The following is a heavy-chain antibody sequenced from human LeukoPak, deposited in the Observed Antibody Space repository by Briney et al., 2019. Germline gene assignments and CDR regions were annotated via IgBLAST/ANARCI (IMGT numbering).Heavy chain of an antibody. CDR2: IKQDGSGK. D-gene: IGHD6-6*01. CDR1: GFTFSNYW. V-gene: IGHV3-7*03. Sequence: PGGSLRLSCVASGFTFSNYWMSWVRLTSGKGLEWVASIKQDGSGKYYVDSVKGRFIISRDNAKNPLFLQMDSLRVEDTAVYYCAGGSGSSGFDCWGQGTLVTVSS. CDR3: AGGSGSSGFDC. J-gene: IGHJ4*02.